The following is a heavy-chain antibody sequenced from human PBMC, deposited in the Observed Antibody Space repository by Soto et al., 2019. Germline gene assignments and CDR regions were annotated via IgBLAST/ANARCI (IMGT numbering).Heavy chain of an antibody. CDR2: ISSSSSTI. Sequence: GESLKISCAASGFTFSSYSMNWVRQAPGKGLEWVSYISSSSSTIYYADSVKGRFTISRDNAKNSLYLQMNSLRAEDTAVYYCARGGGLLWFGLDPYYYYMDVWGKGTTVTVSS. CDR1: GFTFSSYS. CDR3: ARGGGLLWFGLDPYYYYMDV. J-gene: IGHJ6*03. V-gene: IGHV3-48*01. D-gene: IGHD3-10*01.